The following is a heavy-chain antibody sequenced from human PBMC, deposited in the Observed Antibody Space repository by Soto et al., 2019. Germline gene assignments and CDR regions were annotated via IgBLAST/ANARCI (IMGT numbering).Heavy chain of an antibody. V-gene: IGHV4-39*01. CDR1: GGSFSSSRYY. CDR2: IYYSGST. Sequence: QLQLQESGPGLVKPSETRSLTCTVSGGSFSSSRYYWAWIRQPPGGGLEWIGSIYYSGSTHYNPSLKSRVTIAVDTSKSRFSLRLASVTAADTAVYYCARLTGDYYSSYMDVWGKGTTVTVSS. D-gene: IGHD3-10*01. CDR3: ARLTGDYYSSYMDV. J-gene: IGHJ6*03.